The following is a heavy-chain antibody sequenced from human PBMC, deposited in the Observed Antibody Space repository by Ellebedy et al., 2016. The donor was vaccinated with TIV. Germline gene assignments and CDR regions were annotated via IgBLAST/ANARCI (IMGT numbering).Heavy chain of an antibody. J-gene: IGHJ4*02. CDR3: AKEPGGLTTMTTPD. D-gene: IGHD4-17*01. Sequence: GESLKISXSASGFTFSSYAMHWVRQAPGKGLEYVSAISSNGGSTYYADSVKGRFTISRDNSKNTLYLQMNSLRAEDTAVYYCAKEPGGLTTMTTPDWGQGTLVTVSS. CDR1: GFTFSSYA. V-gene: IGHV3-64*04. CDR2: ISSNGGST.